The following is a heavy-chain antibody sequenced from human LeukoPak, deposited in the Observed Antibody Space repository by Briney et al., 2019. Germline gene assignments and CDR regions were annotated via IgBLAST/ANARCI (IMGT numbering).Heavy chain of an antibody. CDR2: IKQDGSEK. Sequence: GGSLRLSCAASAFTFSSYWMSWVRQAPEKGLEWVANIKQDGSEKYYVDSVKGRFTISRDNAKNSLYLQMNSLRAEDTAVYYCAELGITMIGGVWGKGTTVTISS. V-gene: IGHV3-7*01. CDR1: AFTFSSYW. CDR3: AELGITMIGGV. J-gene: IGHJ6*04. D-gene: IGHD3-10*02.